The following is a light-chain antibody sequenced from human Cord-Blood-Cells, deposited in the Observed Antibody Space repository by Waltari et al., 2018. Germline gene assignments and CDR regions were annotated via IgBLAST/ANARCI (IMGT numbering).Light chain of an antibody. J-gene: IGLJ2*01. CDR2: GNS. CDR3: QSYDSSLSVV. V-gene: IGLV1-40*01. CDR1: SSHIGAGYD. Sequence: QSVLTQPPSVSGAPGQRVTISCTGSSSHIGAGYDVHWYQQRPGTAPKLLIYGNSNQPSGVPDRFSGSKSGTSASLAITGLQAEDEADYYCQSYDSSLSVVFGGGTKLTVL.